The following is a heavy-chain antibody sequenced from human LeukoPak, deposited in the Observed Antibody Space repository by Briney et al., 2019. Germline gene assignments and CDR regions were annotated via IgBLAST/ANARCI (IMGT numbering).Heavy chain of an antibody. CDR1: GFTFSNAW. D-gene: IGHD2-2*01. Sequence: PGGSLRLSCAASGFTFSNAWMSWVRQAPGKGLEWVGRIKSKTDGGTTDYAAPVKGRITISRDDSKNTVYLQMNSLRAEDTAVYYCAKEVVPPENDYYSYYYMDVWGKGTTVTVSS. V-gene: IGHV3-15*01. J-gene: IGHJ6*03. CDR2: IKSKTDGGTT. CDR3: AKEVVPPENDYYSYYYMDV.